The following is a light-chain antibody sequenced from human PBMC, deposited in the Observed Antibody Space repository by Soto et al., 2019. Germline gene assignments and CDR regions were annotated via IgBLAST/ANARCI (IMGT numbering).Light chain of an antibody. J-gene: IGLJ3*02. CDR3: VLLVGSGILL. CDR1: TSNIGAGYD. V-gene: IGLV1-40*01. CDR2: SHN. Sequence: QSVLTQPPSVSGAPGQRVTISCTGNTSNIGAGYDVHWYQQIPGKAPRLLISSHNNRPSGVPDRFFGSILGNKAALTITGAQADDESDYYCVLLVGSGILLFGGGTKLTVL.